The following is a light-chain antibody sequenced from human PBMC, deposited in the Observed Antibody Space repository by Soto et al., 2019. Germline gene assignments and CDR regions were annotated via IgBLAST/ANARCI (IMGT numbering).Light chain of an antibody. CDR3: QQYGDSPPIT. Sequence: IALTQSPGTLSLSPGERAPLSCLASQGVSRGYLAWYQQKAGQAPRLLIYGVSSRATGVSHRFSGSGSGTDFTLTISGLEPEDVAVYYCQQYGDSPPITFGQGTLLEIK. CDR2: GVS. V-gene: IGKV3-20*01. CDR1: QGVSRGY. J-gene: IGKJ5*01.